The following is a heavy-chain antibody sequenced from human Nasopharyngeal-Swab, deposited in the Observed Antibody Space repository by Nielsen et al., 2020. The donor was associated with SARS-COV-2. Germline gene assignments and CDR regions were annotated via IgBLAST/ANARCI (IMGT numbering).Heavy chain of an antibody. CDR2: IIPILGIA. V-gene: IGHV1-69*04. J-gene: IGHJ2*01. D-gene: IGHD5-18*01. CDR3: ARGDSYGASWYFDL. Sequence: SVKVSCKASRGNFSSYAISWVRQAPGQGLEWMGRIIPILGIANYAQKFQGRVTITADKSTSTAYMELSSLRSEDTAVYYCARGDSYGASWYFDLWGRGTLVTVSS. CDR1: RGNFSSYA.